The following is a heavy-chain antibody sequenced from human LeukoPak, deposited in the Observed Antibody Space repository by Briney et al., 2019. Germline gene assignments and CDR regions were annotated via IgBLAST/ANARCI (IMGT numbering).Heavy chain of an antibody. CDR1: GFTFSSYW. Sequence: PGGSLRLSCAASGFTFSSYWMHWVRQAPGKGLVWVSRINSDGSSTSYADSVKGRFTISRDNAKNTLYLQMNSLRAEDTAAYYCAREFSYYGSGRPLDYWGQGTLVTVSS. CDR2: INSDGSST. V-gene: IGHV3-74*01. CDR3: AREFSYYGSGRPLDY. J-gene: IGHJ4*02. D-gene: IGHD3-10*01.